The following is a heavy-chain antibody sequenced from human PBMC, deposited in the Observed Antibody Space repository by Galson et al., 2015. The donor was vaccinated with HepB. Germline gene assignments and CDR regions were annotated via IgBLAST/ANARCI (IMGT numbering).Heavy chain of an antibody. CDR2: NNPNTGDS. D-gene: IGHD2/OR15-2a*01. V-gene: IGHV1-2*02. CDR1: GYTFSDHY. J-gene: IGHJ6*02. CDR3: ARDGIVIVPSSLYGMDV. Sequence: SVKVSCKASGYTFSDHYLHWVRQAPGQGLEWMGWNNPNTGDSNTAQKFQGRVTMTRDTSISTAYMELSGLRSDDTAVYYCARDGIVIVPSSLYGMDVWSQGTTVTVSS.